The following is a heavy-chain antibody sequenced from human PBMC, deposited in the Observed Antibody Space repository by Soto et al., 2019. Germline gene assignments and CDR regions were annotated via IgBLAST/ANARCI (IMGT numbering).Heavy chain of an antibody. V-gene: IGHV4-30-2*01. CDR3: ARVTTTRYCSGGSCYWGGTWFDP. CDR1: GGSISSGGYS. CDR2: IYHSGST. Sequence: SETLSLTCAVSGGSISSGGYSWSWIRQPPGRGLEWIGYIYHSGSTYYNPSLKSRVTISVDRSKNQFSLKLSSVTAADTAVYYCARVTTTRYCSGGSCYWGGTWFDPWGQGTLVTVSS. D-gene: IGHD2-15*01. J-gene: IGHJ5*02.